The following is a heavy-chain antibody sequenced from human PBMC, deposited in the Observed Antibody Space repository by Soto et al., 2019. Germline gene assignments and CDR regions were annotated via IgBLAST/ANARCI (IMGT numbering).Heavy chain of an antibody. J-gene: IGHJ6*03. V-gene: IGHV1-8*01. Sequence: QVQLVQSGAEVKKPGASVKVSCKASGYTFTSYDINWVRQATGQGLEWMGWMNPNSGNTGYAQKFQGGVTMPRNTYISTAYMELSSLRSEDTAVYYCASVHSSSWDYYYYYYMDVWGNGTTVTVSS. CDR2: MNPNSGNT. CDR1: GYTFTSYD. D-gene: IGHD6-6*01. CDR3: ASVHSSSWDYYYYYYMDV.